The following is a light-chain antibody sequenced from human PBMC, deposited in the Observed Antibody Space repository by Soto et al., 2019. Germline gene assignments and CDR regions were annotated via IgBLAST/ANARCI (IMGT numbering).Light chain of an antibody. J-gene: IGKJ2*01. CDR2: GAT. V-gene: IGKV1-39*01. CDR1: QSISTY. CDR3: QQSYSNPPT. Sequence: DIRMTQSPSSLSASVGDRVTITCRASQSISTYLSWYQQKPGKAPKLLIYGATRLQSGAPSRFTRSGSGTEFTLTIPSLPPEHFATYSCQQSYSNPPTFSQGTKV.